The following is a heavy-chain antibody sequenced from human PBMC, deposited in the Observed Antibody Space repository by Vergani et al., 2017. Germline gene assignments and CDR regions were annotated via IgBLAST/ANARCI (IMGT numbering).Heavy chain of an antibody. CDR1: SDSTSGGRYY. V-gene: IGHV4-39*01. J-gene: IGHJ4*02. Sequence: QVQLQESGPGLVKPSQTLSPTCTVSSDSTSGGRYYWSWIRQPAGKGLEWIGSIFYTGTSYYNPSLESRATNSVDASKNQFSLKLKSVTAADTAVYYCARQFWDGGGYRFDHWGQGTLVTVSS. CDR3: ARQFWDGGGYRFDH. D-gene: IGHD3/OR15-3a*01. CDR2: IFYTGTS.